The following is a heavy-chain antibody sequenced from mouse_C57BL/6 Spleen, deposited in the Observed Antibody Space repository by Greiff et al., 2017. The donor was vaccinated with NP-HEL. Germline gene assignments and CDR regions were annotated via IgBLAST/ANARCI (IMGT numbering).Heavy chain of an antibody. CDR3: ARGLDYFDY. J-gene: IGHJ2*01. CDR2: IDPSDSDT. V-gene: IGHV1-52*01. CDR1: GYTFTSYW. Sequence: QVQLQQPGAELVRPGSSVKLSCKASGYTFTSYWMHWVKQRPIQGLEWIGNIDPSDSDTHYNQKFKDKATLTVDKSSSTAYMQLSSLTSEDSAVYYCARGLDYFDYWGQGTTLTVSS. D-gene: IGHD2-10*02.